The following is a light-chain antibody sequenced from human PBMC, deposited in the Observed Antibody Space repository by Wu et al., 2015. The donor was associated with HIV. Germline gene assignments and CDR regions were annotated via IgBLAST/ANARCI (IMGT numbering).Light chain of an antibody. J-gene: IGKJ2*04. CDR1: QSVSSY. V-gene: IGKV3-15*01. CDR3: QQYYNWPRS. CDR2: GAS. Sequence: IVLTQSPATLSLSPGQRATLSCRASQSVSSYLAWYQQKPGQAPRLLFYGASSRAAGIPVRFSGRGSGTEFTLIINSLQSEDFATYYCQQYYNWPRSFGPGTRTGDQT.